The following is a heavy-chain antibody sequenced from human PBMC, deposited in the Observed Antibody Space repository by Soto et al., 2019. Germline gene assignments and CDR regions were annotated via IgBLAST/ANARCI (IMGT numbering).Heavy chain of an antibody. CDR1: GGTFSSYA. V-gene: IGHV1-69*01. CDR2: IIPISGTA. J-gene: IGHJ6*02. Sequence: QVQLVQSGAEVKKPGSSAKVSCKASGGTFSSYAISWVRQAPGQGLEWMGGIIPISGTANYAQKFQGRVTITADESTSTAYMELSSLRSEDTAVYYCARSHGSSTSLEIYYYYYYGMDVWGQGTTVTVSS. CDR3: ARSHGSSTSLEIYYYYYYGMDV. D-gene: IGHD2-2*01.